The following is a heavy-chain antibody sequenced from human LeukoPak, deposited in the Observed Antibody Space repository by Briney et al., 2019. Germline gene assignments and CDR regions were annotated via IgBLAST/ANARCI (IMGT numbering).Heavy chain of an antibody. Sequence: GASVKVSCKASGYTFTSYDINWVRQATGQGLEWMGWMNPNSGNTGYAQKFQGRVTMTRNTSISTAYMELSSLRSEDTAVYYCARAIYDSSGYYRYYFDYWVQGTLVTVSS. V-gene: IGHV1-8*01. CDR3: ARAIYDSSGYYRYYFDY. CDR2: MNPNSGNT. D-gene: IGHD3-22*01. CDR1: GYTFTSYD. J-gene: IGHJ4*02.